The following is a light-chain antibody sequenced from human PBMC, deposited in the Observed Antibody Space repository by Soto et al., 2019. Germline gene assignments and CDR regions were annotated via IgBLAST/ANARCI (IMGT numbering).Light chain of an antibody. CDR3: SSNTSSSTPYV. J-gene: IGLJ1*01. V-gene: IGLV2-14*01. CDR2: EVS. Sequence: QSALTQPASVSGSPGQSITISCTETSSDVGGYNYVSWYQQHPGKAPKLMIYEVSNRPSGVSNRFSGSKSGNTASLTISGLQAEDEADYYCSSNTSSSTPYVFGTGTKLT. CDR1: SSDVGGYNY.